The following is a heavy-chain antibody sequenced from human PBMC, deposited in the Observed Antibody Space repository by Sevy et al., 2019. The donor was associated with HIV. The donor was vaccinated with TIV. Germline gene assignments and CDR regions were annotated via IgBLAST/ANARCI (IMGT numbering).Heavy chain of an antibody. CDR3: ARGIETDGFRALDY. V-gene: IGHV1-2*02. J-gene: IGHJ4*02. D-gene: IGHD3-10*01. Sequence: ASVKVSCKASGYTFTGHYIHWVRQAPGQVLEWMGWINSNSGATKYAQKFQGRVTGTRDTSINTAYMELSSLRSDDTALYYCARGIETDGFRALDYWGQGTLVTVSS. CDR1: GYTFTGHY. CDR2: INSNSGAT.